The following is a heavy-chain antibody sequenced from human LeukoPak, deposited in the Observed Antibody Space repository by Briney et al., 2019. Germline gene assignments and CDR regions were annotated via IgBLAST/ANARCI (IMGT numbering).Heavy chain of an antibody. CDR3: ARAGRITGTTALFEY. D-gene: IGHD1-20*01. V-gene: IGHV4-31*03. CDR1: GGSISSGGYY. Sequence: SQTLSLTCTVSGGSISSGGYYWSWIRQHPGKGLEWIGYIYYSGSTYYNPSLKSRVTISVDTSKNQFSLKLSSVTAADTAVYYCARAGRITGTTALFEYWGQGTLVTVSS. J-gene: IGHJ4*02. CDR2: IYYSGST.